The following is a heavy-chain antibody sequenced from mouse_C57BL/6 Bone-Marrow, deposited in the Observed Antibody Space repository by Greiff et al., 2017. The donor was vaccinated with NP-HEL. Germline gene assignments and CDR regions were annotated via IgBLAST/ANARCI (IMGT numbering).Heavy chain of an antibody. J-gene: IGHJ4*01. D-gene: IGHD2-5*01. Sequence: QVQLQQSGSELRSPGSSVKLSCKDFDSEVFPIAYMSWVRQQPGHGFEWIGGILPSIGRTIYGEKFEDKATLDADTLSNTDYLGLNSLTSEDSAIYDCARNSNYGSYYYAMDYWGQGTSVTVSS. V-gene: IGHV15-2*01. CDR3: ARNSNYGSYYYAMDY. CDR2: ILPSIGRT. CDR1: DSEVFPIAY.